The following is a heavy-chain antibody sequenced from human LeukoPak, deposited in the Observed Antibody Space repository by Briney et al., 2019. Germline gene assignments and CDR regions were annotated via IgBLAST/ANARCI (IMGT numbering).Heavy chain of an antibody. V-gene: IGHV3-15*01. J-gene: IGHJ4*02. Sequence: SGGSLRLSCAASGFTFSNAWMSWVRQAPGKGLEWVGRIKSKTDGGTTDYAAPVKGRFTISRDDSKNTLYLQMNSLKTEDTAVYYCTTGRSGYYQPTPNFDYWGQGTLVTVSS. CDR1: GFTFSNAW. CDR2: IKSKTDGGTT. D-gene: IGHD2-8*01. CDR3: TTGRSGYYQPTPNFDY.